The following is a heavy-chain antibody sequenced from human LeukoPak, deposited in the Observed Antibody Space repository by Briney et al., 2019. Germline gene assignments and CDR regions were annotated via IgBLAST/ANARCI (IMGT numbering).Heavy chain of an antibody. CDR2: IYSGGST. Sequence: QPGGSLRLSCAASGFTVSSNYMSWVRQAPGKGLEWVSVIYSGGSTYYADSVKGRFTISRDNSKNTLYLQMNSLRAEDTAVYYCAKEEPPRSSSRVGYFDYWGLGTLVTVSS. D-gene: IGHD6-13*01. J-gene: IGHJ4*02. CDR3: AKEEPPRSSSRVGYFDY. V-gene: IGHV3-66*01. CDR1: GFTVSSNY.